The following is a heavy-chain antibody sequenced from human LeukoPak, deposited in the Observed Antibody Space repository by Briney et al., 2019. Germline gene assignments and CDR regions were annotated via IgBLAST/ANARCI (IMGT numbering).Heavy chain of an antibody. CDR2: ISGSGGST. J-gene: IGHJ4*02. V-gene: IGHV3-23*01. CDR1: GFRFSSYW. Sequence: GGSLRLSCAASGFRFSSYWMNWVRQVPGKGLEWVSAISGSGGSTYYADSVKGRFTISRDNSKNTLYLQMNSLRAEDTAVYYCAKDHVVVVTAIRHGYFDYWGQGTLVTVSS. D-gene: IGHD2-21*02. CDR3: AKDHVVVVTAIRHGYFDY.